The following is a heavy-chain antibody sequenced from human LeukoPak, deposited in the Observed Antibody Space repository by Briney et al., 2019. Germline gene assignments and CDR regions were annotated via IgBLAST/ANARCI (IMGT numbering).Heavy chain of an antibody. CDR2: IQSGGAT. CDR1: GFTVSSNF. D-gene: IGHD4-17*01. Sequence: PGGSLRLYCAACGFTVSSNFMYWVRQAPGKGLEGVSVIQSGGATNYADSVKGRFTISRGNSKNTGYLEMNSLRVEDTSVYFCAREENGGDYDDGFDIWGQGTMVTVSS. J-gene: IGHJ3*02. CDR3: AREENGGDYDDGFDI. V-gene: IGHV3-53*01.